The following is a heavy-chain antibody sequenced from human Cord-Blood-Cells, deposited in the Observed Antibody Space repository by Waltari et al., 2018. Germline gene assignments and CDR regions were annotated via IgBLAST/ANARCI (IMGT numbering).Heavy chain of an antibody. J-gene: IGHJ4*02. CDR3: ARGYCSSTSCYNFDY. CDR1: GGSFSGYY. V-gene: IGHV4-34*01. D-gene: IGHD2-2*02. Sequence: QVQLQQWGAGLLKPSETLSLTCAVYGGSFSGYYWSWIRQPPGKGLEWIGEINHSGSTNYNPSLKSRVTISVDTSKNQFSRKLSSVTAADTAVYYCARGYCSSTSCYNFDYWGQGTLVTVSS. CDR2: INHSGST.